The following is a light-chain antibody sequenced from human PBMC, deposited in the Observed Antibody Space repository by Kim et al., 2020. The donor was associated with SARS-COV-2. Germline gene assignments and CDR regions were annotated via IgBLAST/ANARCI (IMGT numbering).Light chain of an antibody. CDR1: ALPKQY. CDR3: QSADSSGIL. V-gene: IGLV3-25*03. Sequence: VSPGQTARITCSGDALPKQYAYWYQQKPGQAPVLVIYKDSERPSGIPERFSGSSSGTTVTLTISGVQAEDEADYYCQSADSSGILFGGGTQLTVL. J-gene: IGLJ2*01. CDR2: KDS.